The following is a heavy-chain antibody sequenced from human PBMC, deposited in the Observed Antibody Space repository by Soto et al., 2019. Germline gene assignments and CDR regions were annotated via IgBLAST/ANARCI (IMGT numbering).Heavy chain of an antibody. V-gene: IGHV3-23*01. J-gene: IGHJ4*02. Sequence: GGSLRLSCAASGFTFSNYAMSWVRQAPGKGLEWVSAISGSDGGTFYADSVKGRFTISRDDSKNTLYLQLNSLRAEDTAVHHCAKGPGMYSEFDCWGQGTLVTVSS. CDR1: GFTFSNYA. D-gene: IGHD2-8*01. CDR3: AKGPGMYSEFDC. CDR2: ISGSDGGT.